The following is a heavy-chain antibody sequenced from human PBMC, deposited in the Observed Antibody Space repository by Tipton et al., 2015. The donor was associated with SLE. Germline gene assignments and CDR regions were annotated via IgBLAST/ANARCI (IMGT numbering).Heavy chain of an antibody. CDR1: GYSLSSGYY. J-gene: IGHJ3*02. V-gene: IGHV4-38-2*01. Sequence: TLSLTCAVSGYSLSSGYYWGWMRLPPGKGLEWIGSIYHSGSTYYNPSLKSRVTISVDTSKNQFSLKLSSVTAADTAVYFCARPIVGVAAFHIWGPGTMVTVSS. D-gene: IGHD1-26*01. CDR2: IYHSGST. CDR3: ARPIVGVAAFHI.